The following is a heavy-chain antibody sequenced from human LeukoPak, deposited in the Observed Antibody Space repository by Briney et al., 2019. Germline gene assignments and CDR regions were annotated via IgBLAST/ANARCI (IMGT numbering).Heavy chain of an antibody. J-gene: IGHJ4*02. CDR1: GFTFSSYG. Sequence: PGRSLRLSCAASGFTFSSYGMHWVRQAPGKGLEWVAVIWYDGSNKYYADSVKGRFTISRDNSKNTLYLQMKSLRAEDTAVYYCARDQVGDILTGTYYFDYWGQGTLVTVSS. D-gene: IGHD3-9*01. CDR2: IWYDGSNK. V-gene: IGHV3-33*01. CDR3: ARDQVGDILTGTYYFDY.